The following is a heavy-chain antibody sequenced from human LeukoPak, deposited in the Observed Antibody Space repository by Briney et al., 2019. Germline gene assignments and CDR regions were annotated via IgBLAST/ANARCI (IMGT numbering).Heavy chain of an antibody. J-gene: IGHJ1*01. V-gene: IGHV3-53*01. CDR2: IYTDGST. CDR1: GFIVSRSF. D-gene: IGHD1/OR15-1a*01. CDR3: AKQINLWHPGYFQH. Sequence: GGSLRLSCAASGFIVSRSFMSWVRQTPGRGLEWVSVIYTDGSTYYTDSVKGRFTISRDNSKNTLDLEMNSLKTEDTALYYCAKQINLWHPGYFQHWGQGTLVTVSS.